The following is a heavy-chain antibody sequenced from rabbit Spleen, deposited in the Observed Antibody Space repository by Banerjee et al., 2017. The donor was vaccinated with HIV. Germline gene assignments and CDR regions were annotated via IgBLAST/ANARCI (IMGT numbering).Heavy chain of an antibody. D-gene: IGHD1-1*01. Sequence: QEQLKETGGGLVQPEGYLTLTCTASGFDLSNNYMMCWVCQAPGKELELIACIYSASNDNIWYASWAKGRFTISKTSSTTVTLQMTSLTGADTATYFCARDLAAWNSGSYAFKLWGQGTLVTVS. CDR3: ARDLAAWNSGSYAFKL. CDR2: IYSASNDNI. J-gene: IGHJ4*01. V-gene: IGHV1S45*01. CDR1: GFDLSNNYM.